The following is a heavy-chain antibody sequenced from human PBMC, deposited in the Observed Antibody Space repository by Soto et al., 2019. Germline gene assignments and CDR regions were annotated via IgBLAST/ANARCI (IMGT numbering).Heavy chain of an antibody. CDR2: VKDGGHT. D-gene: IGHD5-12*01. CDR3: ARGQEGVVATH. V-gene: IGHV4-34*01. J-gene: IGHJ4*01. CDR1: GGSLSGYY. Sequence: QVQLQQWGAGLLKPSETLSLNCAVTGGSLSGYYWSWTRQPPGKGLEWIGEVKDGGHTNYSPSLRGRVTISSDTPNNQFSLRLNAVTAADTGVYYCARGQEGVVATHWDQGSLVTVSS.